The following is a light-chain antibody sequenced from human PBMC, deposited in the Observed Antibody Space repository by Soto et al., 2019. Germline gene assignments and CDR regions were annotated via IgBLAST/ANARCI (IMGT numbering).Light chain of an antibody. CDR1: SSNVGSNT. Sequence: QSVLTQPPSASGTPGQRVTISCSGSSSNVGSNTVNWYQQLPGTAPRLLIYNNYQRPSGVPDRFSGSKSGTSASLAISGLQSEDEADYYCAAWDDSLNGPVFGGGTQLTV. CDR3: AAWDDSLNGPV. CDR2: NNY. V-gene: IGLV1-44*01. J-gene: IGLJ2*01.